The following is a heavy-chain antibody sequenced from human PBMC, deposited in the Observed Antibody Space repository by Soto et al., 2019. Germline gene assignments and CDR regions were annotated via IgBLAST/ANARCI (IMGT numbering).Heavy chain of an antibody. CDR2: IYWDEDK. Sequence: QITLKESGPTLVKPTQTLTLTSTSPGLSLSTTGVGVGWIRQPPGKALEWLALIYWDEDKRYSPSLKSSLTITKDTSKNRVVLTMTDMDTVDTATYYYAHYDEVTVVQGGVKNWFDPWGQGTLVTVSS. J-gene: IGHJ5*02. CDR1: GLSLSTTGVG. CDR3: AHYDEVTVVQGGVKNWFDP. V-gene: IGHV2-5*02. D-gene: IGHD3-10*01.